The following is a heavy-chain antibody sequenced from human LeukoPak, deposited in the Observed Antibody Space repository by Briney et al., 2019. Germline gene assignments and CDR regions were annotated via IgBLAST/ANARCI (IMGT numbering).Heavy chain of an antibody. CDR3: ARANGGNNQIDY. CDR2: MNPNSGNT. J-gene: IGHJ4*02. Sequence: GASVKVSCKASGYTFTSYDINWVRQATGQGLEWMGWMNPNSGNTGYAQKFQGRVTMTRNTSISTAYMELSSLRSDDTAVYYCARANGGNNQIDYWGQGTLVTVSS. D-gene: IGHD4-23*01. CDR1: GYTFTSYD. V-gene: IGHV1-8*01.